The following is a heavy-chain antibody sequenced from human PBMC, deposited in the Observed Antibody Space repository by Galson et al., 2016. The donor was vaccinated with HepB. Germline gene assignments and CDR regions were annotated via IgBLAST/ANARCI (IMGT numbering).Heavy chain of an antibody. Sequence: TLSLTCSISGGSISRDGYYGSWIRQHPGKGLEWIGYIYYNGNTHYNSSLQGRATISLGSSKSQFSLNLTSVTASDTAMYHCARGFCTHGLCYKLDYWGQGTLVTVSS. CDR2: IYYNGNT. CDR3: ARGFCTHGLCYKLDY. J-gene: IGHJ4*02. D-gene: IGHD2-8*01. CDR1: GGSISRDGYY. V-gene: IGHV4-31*03.